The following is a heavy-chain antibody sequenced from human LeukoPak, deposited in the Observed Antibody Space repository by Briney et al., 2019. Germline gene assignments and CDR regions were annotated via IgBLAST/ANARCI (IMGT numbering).Heavy chain of an antibody. D-gene: IGHD2-21*02. CDR1: GGSISSYY. CDR2: IYTTGNT. Sequence: SETLSLTCTVSGGSISSYYWSWIRQPAGKGLECIGPIYTTGNTNYNPSLKSRVTISVDTSKNQFSLKLSSVTAADTAVYYCARGGEEYCGGDCYNFDYWGQGTLVTVSS. CDR3: ARGGEEYCGGDCYNFDY. J-gene: IGHJ4*02. V-gene: IGHV4-4*07.